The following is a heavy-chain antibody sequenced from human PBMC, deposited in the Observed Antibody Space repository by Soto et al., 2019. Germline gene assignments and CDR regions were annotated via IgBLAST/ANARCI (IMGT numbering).Heavy chain of an antibody. CDR1: GGTSAIYT. D-gene: IGHD3-10*01. CDR3: TTEKFGAGRVGVPY. V-gene: IGHV1-69*08. CDR2: IVPTLHVT. J-gene: IGHJ4*02. Sequence: QIQVVQSGAEVKRPGSSLKVSCETSGGTSAIYTITWVRQAPGQALQWMGRIVPTLHVTNYAQEFKGRLTITAGTSTTTVHMELSSLTAEDAAAYYCTTEKFGAGRVGVPYWGQGTLVTVSS.